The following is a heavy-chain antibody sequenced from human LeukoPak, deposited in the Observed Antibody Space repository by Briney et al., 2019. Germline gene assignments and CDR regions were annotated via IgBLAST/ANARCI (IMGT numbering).Heavy chain of an antibody. CDR1: GSSISSGSYY. CDR3: ARTWIVVVMGAFDI. J-gene: IGHJ3*02. CDR2: IYTSVST. D-gene: IGHD3-22*01. Sequence: SETLSLTCTVSGSSISSGSYYWSWIRQPAGKGLEWIGRIYTSVSTNYNPSLKSRVTISVDTSKNQFSLKLSSVTAADTAVYYCARTWIVVVMGAFDIWGQGTMVTVSS. V-gene: IGHV4-61*02.